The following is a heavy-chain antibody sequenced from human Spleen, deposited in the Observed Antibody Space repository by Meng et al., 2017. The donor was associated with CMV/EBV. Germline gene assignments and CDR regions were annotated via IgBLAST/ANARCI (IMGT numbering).Heavy chain of an antibody. CDR3: AAAPRRGGKLDF. J-gene: IGHJ4*02. D-gene: IGHD1-14*01. Sequence: SETLSLTCNVSGDSISRYFCSWNRLSPGKGLEWIGWLYYNGNNNYNPSLKSRVTISIDTSKNQFSLKLSSVTAADTAVYYCAAAPRRGGKLDFWGQGRLVTVSS. CDR2: LYYNGNN. V-gene: IGHV4-59*01. CDR1: GDSISRYF.